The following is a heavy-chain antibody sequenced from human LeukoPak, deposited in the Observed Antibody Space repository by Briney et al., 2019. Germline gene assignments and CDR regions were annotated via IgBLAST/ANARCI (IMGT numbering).Heavy chain of an antibody. CDR2: INHSGST. Sequence: SETLSLTCAVYGGSFSGYYWSWIRQPPGKGLEWIGEINHSGSTNYNPSLKSRVTISVDTSKNQFSLKLSSVTAADTAVYYCARSPVTRWFDPWSQGTLVTVSS. J-gene: IGHJ5*02. D-gene: IGHD3-10*01. CDR1: GGSFSGYY. CDR3: ARSPVTRWFDP. V-gene: IGHV4-34*01.